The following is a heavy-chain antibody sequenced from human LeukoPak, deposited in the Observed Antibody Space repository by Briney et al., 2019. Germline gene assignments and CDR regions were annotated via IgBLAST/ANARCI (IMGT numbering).Heavy chain of an antibody. CDR1: GGSVSGHY. CDR2: IYASGGA. Sequence: PSETLSLTCAVSGGSVSGHYWDWIRQTPGKGLEWIGYIYASGGANYNPSLKSRVTISLDSSENRFSLKLTSVTAADTAVYYCAREAPGGSGWTYFDYWGQGSLVTVSS. V-gene: IGHV4-59*02. CDR3: AREAPGGSGWTYFDY. J-gene: IGHJ4*02. D-gene: IGHD6-19*01.